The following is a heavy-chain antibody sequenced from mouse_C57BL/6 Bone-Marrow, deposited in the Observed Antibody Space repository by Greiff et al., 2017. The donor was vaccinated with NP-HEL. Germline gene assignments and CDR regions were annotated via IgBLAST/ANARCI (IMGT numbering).Heavy chain of an antibody. CDR2: INYDGSST. CDR1: GFTFSDYY. J-gene: IGHJ2*01. V-gene: IGHV5-16*01. CDR3: ARDEGRLRYFDY. D-gene: IGHD3-3*01. Sequence: EVMLVESEGGLVQPGSSMKLSCTASGFTFSDYYMAWVRQVPEKGLEWVANINYDGSSTYYLDSLKSRFIISRDNAKNILYLQMSSLKSEDTATYYCARDEGRLRYFDYWGQGTTLTVSS.